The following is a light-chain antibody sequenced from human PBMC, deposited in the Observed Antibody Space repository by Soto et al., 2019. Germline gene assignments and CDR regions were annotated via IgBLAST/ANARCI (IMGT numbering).Light chain of an antibody. Sequence: QSVLTQPPSVSGAPGQRVTISCTGRGSNVGAGYDVHWYQQLPGTAPKLLIFGNNNRPSGVPDRISGSKSATSASLAITGLQADDEADYYCSSYAGGNRVFGGGTKVTVL. J-gene: IGLJ2*01. V-gene: IGLV1-40*01. CDR3: SSYAGGNRV. CDR2: GNN. CDR1: GSNVGAGYD.